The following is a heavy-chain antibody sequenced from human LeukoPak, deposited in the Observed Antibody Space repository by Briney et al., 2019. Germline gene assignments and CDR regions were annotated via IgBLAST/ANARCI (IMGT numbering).Heavy chain of an antibody. V-gene: IGHV4-61*08. Sequence: SETLSLTCTVSGGSISSGGYYWSWIRQPPGKGLEWIGYIYHSGSTYYNPSLKSRVTISVDTSKNQFSLKLSSVTAADTAVYYCARALEYSSSSYDYWGQGTLVTVSS. CDR1: GGSISSGGYY. J-gene: IGHJ4*02. CDR2: IYHSGST. D-gene: IGHD6-6*01. CDR3: ARALEYSSSSYDY.